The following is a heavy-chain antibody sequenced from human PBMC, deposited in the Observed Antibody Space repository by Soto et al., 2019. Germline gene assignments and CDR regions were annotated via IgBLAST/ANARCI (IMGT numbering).Heavy chain of an antibody. J-gene: IGHJ3*02. CDR1: GGSISSYY. Sequence: SETLSLTCTVSGGSISSYYWSWIRQPPGKGLEWIGYIYYSGSTNYNPSLKSRVTISVDTSKNQFSLKLSYVTAAATAVYYCAGVVHFSGGSWYGHDAFDIWGQGTMVTVSS. V-gene: IGHV4-59*01. CDR3: AGVVHFSGGSWYGHDAFDI. D-gene: IGHD2-15*01. CDR2: IYYSGST.